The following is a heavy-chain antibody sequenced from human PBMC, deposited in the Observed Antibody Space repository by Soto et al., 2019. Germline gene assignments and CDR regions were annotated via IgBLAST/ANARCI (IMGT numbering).Heavy chain of an antibody. Sequence: QVQLVQSGAEVKKPGASVKVSCKASGYTFTGYYMHWVRQAPGQGLEWMGWINPNSGGTNYAQKFQGWVTMTRDTSISTAYMELSRLRSDDTAVYYCARAGGHCISTSCSPGDYYGMDVWGQGTTVTVSS. CDR2: INPNSGGT. CDR1: GYTFTGYY. J-gene: IGHJ6*02. V-gene: IGHV1-2*04. D-gene: IGHD2-2*01. CDR3: ARAGGHCISTSCSPGDYYGMDV.